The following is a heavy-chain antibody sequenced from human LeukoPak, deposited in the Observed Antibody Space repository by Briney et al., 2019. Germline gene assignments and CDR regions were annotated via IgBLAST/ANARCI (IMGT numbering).Heavy chain of an antibody. J-gene: IGHJ4*02. CDR2: IYTSGST. D-gene: IGHD1-1*01. V-gene: IGHV4-61*02. CDR3: ARDGATGTTGGVFDY. Sequence: PSETLSLTCTVSGGSISSGSYYWSWIRQPAGKGLEWIGRIYTSGSTNYNPSLKSRVTISVDTSKNQFSLKLSSVTAADTAVYYCARDGATGTTGGVFDYWGQGTLVTVSS. CDR1: GGSISSGSYY.